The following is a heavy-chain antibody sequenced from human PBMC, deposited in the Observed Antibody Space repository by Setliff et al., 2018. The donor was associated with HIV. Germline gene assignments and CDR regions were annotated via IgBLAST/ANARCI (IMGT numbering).Heavy chain of an antibody. CDR2: IYYSGST. V-gene: IGHV4-31*03. Sequence: SETLSLTCTVSGESISGAGFYWTWIRQLPGKGLEWIGSIYYSGSTYYNPSLKSRVTIPLGTSRWQFSLTLNSVSAADTAVYFCAREAMYYYDTSGHPQGFDYWGQGTLVTVSS. CDR3: AREAMYYYDTSGHPQGFDY. D-gene: IGHD3-22*01. J-gene: IGHJ4*02. CDR1: GESISGAGFY.